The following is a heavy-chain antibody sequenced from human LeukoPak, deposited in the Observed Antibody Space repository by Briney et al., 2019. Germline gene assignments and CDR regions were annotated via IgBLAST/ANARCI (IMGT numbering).Heavy chain of an antibody. CDR1: EFTFYNYW. D-gene: IGHD3-3*01. V-gene: IGHV3-7*04. Sequence: GGSLRLSCAASEFTFYNYWMTWVRQAPGKGLEWVANINQHGSETKYVDSVKGRFIISRDNAKNSLYLEMNSLRAEDTAVYYCARGFRPVYDFWSGWTIDYWGQGTLVTVSS. J-gene: IGHJ4*02. CDR3: ARGFRPVYDFWSGWTIDY. CDR2: INQHGSET.